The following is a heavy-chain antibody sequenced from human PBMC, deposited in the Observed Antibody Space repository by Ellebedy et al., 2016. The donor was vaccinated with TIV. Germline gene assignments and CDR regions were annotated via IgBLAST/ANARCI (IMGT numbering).Heavy chain of an antibody. D-gene: IGHD1-1*01. CDR2: IIPILGIA. V-gene: IGHV1-69*04. CDR1: GGTFSSYA. CDR3: ASIERGTTDAFDI. Sequence: AASVKVSCKASGGTFSSYAISWVRQAPGQGLEWMGRIIPILGIANYAQKFQGRVTITADKSTSTAYMELSSLRSEDTAVYYCASIERGTTDAFDIWGQGTMVTVSS. J-gene: IGHJ3*02.